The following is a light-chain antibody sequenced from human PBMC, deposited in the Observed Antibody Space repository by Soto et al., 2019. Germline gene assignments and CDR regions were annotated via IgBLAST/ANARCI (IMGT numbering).Light chain of an antibody. V-gene: IGLV2-14*01. J-gene: IGLJ3*02. CDR2: EVS. CDR3: SSYSSVTTLWV. Sequence: QPVLTQPASVSGSPGQSITISCTGTSSDVGGYNYVSWYQQHPGKAPKLIIYEVSNRPSGVSNRFSGSKSGNTASLTVSGLQAEDAADYSCSSYSSVTTLWVFGGGTKVTVL. CDR1: SSDVGGYNY.